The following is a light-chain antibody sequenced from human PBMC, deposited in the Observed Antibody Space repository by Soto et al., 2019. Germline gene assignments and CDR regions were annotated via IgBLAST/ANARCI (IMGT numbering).Light chain of an antibody. CDR1: SSDVRSYNR. Sequence: SLLTPPPALSGSPGQSVAISLPGNSSDVRSYNRVSWYQQPPGTAPKLLIYEVSNRPSGVPDRFSGSKSGNTASLTISGLQAEDEADYYCSSFTSSSTYVFGTGTKVTVL. J-gene: IGLJ1*01. CDR3: SSFTSSSTYV. CDR2: EVS. V-gene: IGLV2-18*02.